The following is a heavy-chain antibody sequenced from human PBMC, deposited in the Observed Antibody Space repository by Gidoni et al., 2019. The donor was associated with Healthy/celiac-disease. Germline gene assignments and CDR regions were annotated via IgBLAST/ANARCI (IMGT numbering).Heavy chain of an antibody. Sequence: QVQLQESGPGLVKPSATLSLTCTVSGGSISSYYWSWIRQPPGKGLEWIGYIYYSGITNYHPSLKSRVTISVDTSKNQFSLRLSSVTAADTAVYYCARSLGGGGYFDYWGRGTLVTVSS. J-gene: IGHJ4*02. CDR3: ARSLGGGGYFDY. CDR1: GGSISSYY. CDR2: IYYSGIT. V-gene: IGHV4-59*01. D-gene: IGHD3-16*01.